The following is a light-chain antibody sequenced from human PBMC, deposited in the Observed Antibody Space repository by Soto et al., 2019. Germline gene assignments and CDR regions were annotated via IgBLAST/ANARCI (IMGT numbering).Light chain of an antibody. CDR3: QQYYSYHRT. Sequence: QMTPYPPCLCESVGYRCTISFQASQDISNYLNWYKQKPGKAPKLLIYKESTLESGVPSRFSGSGSGKDFTITISCLQSEDLANYYCQQYYSYHRTFGQGTTVDIK. CDR1: QDISNY. J-gene: IGKJ1*01. CDR2: KES. V-gene: IGKV1-33*01.